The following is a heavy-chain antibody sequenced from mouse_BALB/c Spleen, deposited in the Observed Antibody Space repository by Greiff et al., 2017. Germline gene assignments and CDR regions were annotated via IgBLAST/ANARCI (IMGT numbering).Heavy chain of an antibody. J-gene: IGHJ2*01. CDR1: GYAFTTYL. Sequence: VQLQQSGAELVRPGTSVKVSCKASGYAFTTYLIEWVKQRPGQGLEWIGVINPGSGGTNYNEKFKGKATLTADKSSSTAYMQLSSLTSDDSAVYFCARAYYRYDYFDYWGQGTTLTVSS. D-gene: IGHD2-14*01. V-gene: IGHV1-54*01. CDR2: INPGSGGT. CDR3: ARAYYRYDYFDY.